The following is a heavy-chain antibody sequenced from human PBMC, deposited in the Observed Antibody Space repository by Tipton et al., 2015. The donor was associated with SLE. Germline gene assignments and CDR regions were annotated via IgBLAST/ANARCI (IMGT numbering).Heavy chain of an antibody. CDR1: GFTFSNYA. V-gene: IGHV3-33*06. Sequence: SLRLSCAASGFTFSNYAIHWVRQASGKGLEWVAVTWYDGSNKYYADSVKGRFTISRDNSKNTLYLQMNSLRAEDTAVYYCAKDIVVVVAARGYYGMDVWGQGTTVTVSS. CDR2: TWYDGSNK. D-gene: IGHD2-15*01. J-gene: IGHJ6*02. CDR3: AKDIVVVVAARGYYGMDV.